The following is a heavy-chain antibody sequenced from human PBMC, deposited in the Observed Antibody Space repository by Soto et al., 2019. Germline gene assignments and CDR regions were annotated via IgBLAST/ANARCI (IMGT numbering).Heavy chain of an antibody. CDR1: GGSVSSGSYY. CDR3: AGAAAGTEGWFDP. Sequence: QVQLQESGPGLVKPSETLSLTCTVSGGSVSSGSYYWSWIRQPPGKGLGWIGYIYYSGSTNYNSSLKSRVTISVDTSKHQFSLKLSSVTAADTAVYYCAGAAAGTEGWFDPWGQGTLVTVSS. CDR2: IYYSGST. V-gene: IGHV4-61*01. J-gene: IGHJ5*02. D-gene: IGHD6-13*01.